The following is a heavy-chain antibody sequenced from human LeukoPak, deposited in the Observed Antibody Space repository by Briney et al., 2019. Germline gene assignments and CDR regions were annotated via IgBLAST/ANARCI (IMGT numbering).Heavy chain of an antibody. CDR2: IRSKANSYAT. CDR3: IRATAYYDFWSGYYGGTPRAFDI. D-gene: IGHD3-3*01. CDR1: GFTFSGSA. Sequence: HPGGSLRLSCAASGFTFSGSAMHWVRQASGKGLEWVGRIRSKANSYATAYAASVKGRFTISRDDSKNTAYLQMNSLKTEDTAVYYCIRATAYYDFWSGYYGGTPRAFDIWGQGTMVTVSS. J-gene: IGHJ3*02. V-gene: IGHV3-73*01.